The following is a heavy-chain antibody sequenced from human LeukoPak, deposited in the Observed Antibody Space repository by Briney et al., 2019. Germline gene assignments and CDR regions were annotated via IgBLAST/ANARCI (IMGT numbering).Heavy chain of an antibody. D-gene: IGHD6-19*01. V-gene: IGHV3-30*02. J-gene: IGHJ4*02. CDR2: IRYDGSNK. CDR3: AKFPRGSSGANDY. CDR1: GFTFSSYG. Sequence: GGSLGLFCAASGFTFSSYGMHWVRQAPGKGLEGVAFIRYDGSNKYYADSVKGRFTISRDNSKNTLYLQMNSLRAEDTAVYYCAKFPRGSSGANDYWGQGTLVTVSS.